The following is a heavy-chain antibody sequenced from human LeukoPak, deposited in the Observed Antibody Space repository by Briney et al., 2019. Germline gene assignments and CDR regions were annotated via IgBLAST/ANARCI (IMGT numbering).Heavy chain of an antibody. Sequence: GRSLRLSCAASGFTFSSYAMSWVRQAPGKGLEWVSAISGSGDSTYYADSVKGRFTVSRDNSKNTLYLQMNSLRAEDTAVYYCAKDRGDTIFGVAPYGMDVWGQGTTVTVSS. D-gene: IGHD3-3*01. CDR1: GFTFSSYA. V-gene: IGHV3-23*01. CDR3: AKDRGDTIFGVAPYGMDV. J-gene: IGHJ6*02. CDR2: ISGSGDST.